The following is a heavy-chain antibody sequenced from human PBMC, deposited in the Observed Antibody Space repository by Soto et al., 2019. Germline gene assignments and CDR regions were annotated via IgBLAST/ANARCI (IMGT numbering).Heavy chain of an antibody. Sequence: QVQLVQSGAEVKKPGASVKVSCKASGYSFSDYDINWVRQATGQGPEWMGWMNPNSGNTGYAQKFQGRVTMTRNTSIKTAYMELSSLGSEDTAVYYCARDNRYNWNDEGWFDPWGQGTLVTVSS. D-gene: IGHD1-20*01. V-gene: IGHV1-8*01. J-gene: IGHJ5*02. CDR3: ARDNRYNWNDEGWFDP. CDR1: GYSFSDYD. CDR2: MNPNSGNT.